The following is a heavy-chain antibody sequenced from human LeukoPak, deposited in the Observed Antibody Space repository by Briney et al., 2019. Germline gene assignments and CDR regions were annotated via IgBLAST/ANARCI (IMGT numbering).Heavy chain of an antibody. J-gene: IGHJ4*02. CDR2: ISSSSSYI. Sequence: GGSLRLSCAASGFTFSSYSMNWVRQAPGKGLEWVSSISSSSSYIYYADSVKGRFTISRDNAKNSLYLQMNSLRTEDTAVYYCARDQRIGGYSYGLTGNFDYWGQGTLVTVSS. CDR1: GFTFSSYS. D-gene: IGHD5-18*01. V-gene: IGHV3-21*01. CDR3: ARDQRIGGYSYGLTGNFDY.